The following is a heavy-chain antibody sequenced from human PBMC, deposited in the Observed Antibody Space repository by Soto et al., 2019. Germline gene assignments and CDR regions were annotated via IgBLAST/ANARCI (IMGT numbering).Heavy chain of an antibody. J-gene: IGHJ6*02. Sequence: SETLSLTCTVSGGSISSYYWSWIRQPPGKGLEWIGYIYYSGSTYYNPSLKSRVTISVDTSKNQFSLKLSSVTAADTAVYYCERDLRFRGFYGMDVWGQGTTVTVSS. CDR3: ERDLRFRGFYGMDV. D-gene: IGHD3-10*01. CDR2: IYYSGST. V-gene: IGHV4-59*12. CDR1: GGSISSYY.